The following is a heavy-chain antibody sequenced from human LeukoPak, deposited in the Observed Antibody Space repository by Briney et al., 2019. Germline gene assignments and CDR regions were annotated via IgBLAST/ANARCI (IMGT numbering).Heavy chain of an antibody. CDR2: INTNTGNP. Sequence: GASVKVSCKASGYTFTSYAMNWVRQAPGQGLEWMGWINTNTGNPTYAQGFTGRFVFSLDTSVSSAYLQISSLKAEDTAVYYCARDRGEYCTNGVCYIAPPGNWFDPWGQGTLVTVSS. J-gene: IGHJ5*02. D-gene: IGHD2-8*01. CDR1: GYTFTSYA. CDR3: ARDRGEYCTNGVCYIAPPGNWFDP. V-gene: IGHV7-4-1*02.